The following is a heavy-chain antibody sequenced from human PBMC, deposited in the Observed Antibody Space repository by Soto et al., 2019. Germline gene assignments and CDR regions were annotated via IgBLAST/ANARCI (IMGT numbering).Heavy chain of an antibody. CDR2: IYYSGST. J-gene: IGHJ6*02. CDR1: GGSISSGGYY. CDR3: ASLPYYYYGMDV. Sequence: PSETLSLTCTVSGGSISSGGYYWSWIRQHPGKGLEWIGYIYYSGSTYYNPSLKSRVTLSVDTSKNQFSLKLSSVTAADTAVYYCASLPYYYYGMDVWGQGTTVTVSS. V-gene: IGHV4-31*03.